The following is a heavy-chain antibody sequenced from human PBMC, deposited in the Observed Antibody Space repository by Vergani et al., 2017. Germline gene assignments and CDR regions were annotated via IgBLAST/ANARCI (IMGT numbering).Heavy chain of an antibody. CDR3: ASVTIFGVPDGMDV. Sequence: QVQLVQSGAEVKKPGSSVKVSCKASGGTFSSYAISWVRQAPGQGLEWMGWISAYNGNTNYAQKLQGRVTMTTDTSTSTAYMELRSLRSDDTAVYYCASVTIFGVPDGMDVWGQGTTVTVSS. V-gene: IGHV1-18*01. CDR2: ISAYNGNT. D-gene: IGHD3-3*01. CDR1: GGTFSSYA. J-gene: IGHJ6*02.